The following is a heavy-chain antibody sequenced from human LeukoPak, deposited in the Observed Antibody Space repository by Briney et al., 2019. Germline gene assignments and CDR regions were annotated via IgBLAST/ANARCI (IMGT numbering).Heavy chain of an antibody. CDR2: IYPGDCDT. D-gene: IGHD2-2*01. Sequence: GESLKISCKGSGYSFTSYWIGWVRQMPGNGLEWMGIIYPGDCDTRYSPSFQDQVTILADKSFRTTYLLRMSLKASDTASAYCARPPAYCSSTSCYGGDYWGQGTLVTVSS. V-gene: IGHV5-51*01. CDR1: GYSFTSYW. J-gene: IGHJ4*02. CDR3: ARPPAYCSSTSCYGGDY.